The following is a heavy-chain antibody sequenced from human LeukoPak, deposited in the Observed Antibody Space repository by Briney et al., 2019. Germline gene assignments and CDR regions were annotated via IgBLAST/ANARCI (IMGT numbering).Heavy chain of an antibody. CDR2: ISTLSSYI. D-gene: IGHD2-2*01. CDR1: GFSFGTYS. V-gene: IGHV3-21*06. CDR3: ATCSSATCRYYYYYMDV. J-gene: IGHJ6*03. Sequence: GGSLRLSRADSGFSFGTYSMNWVRQAPGKGLEWVSSISTLSSYIYYADSVKGRFTISRDNAKNTLYLQMNSLRAEDTAVYHCATCSSATCRYYYYYMDVWGKGTTVTVSS.